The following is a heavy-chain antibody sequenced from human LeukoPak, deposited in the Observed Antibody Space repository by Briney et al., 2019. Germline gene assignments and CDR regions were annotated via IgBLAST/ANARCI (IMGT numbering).Heavy chain of an antibody. Sequence: SETLSLTCTVSGGSISSYYWSWIRQPPGKGLEWIGYIYYSGSTNYNPSLRSRVTISVDTSENQFSLKLSSVTAADTAVYYCARARCGGDCYLPRFDYWGQGTLVTVSS. V-gene: IGHV4-59*12. CDR2: IYYSGST. D-gene: IGHD2-21*02. J-gene: IGHJ4*02. CDR3: ARARCGGDCYLPRFDY. CDR1: GGSISSYY.